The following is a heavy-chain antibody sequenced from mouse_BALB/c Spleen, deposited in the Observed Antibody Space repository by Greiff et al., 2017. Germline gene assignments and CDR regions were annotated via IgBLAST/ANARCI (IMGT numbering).Heavy chain of an antibody. J-gene: IGHJ2*01. CDR3: AREDYGYFDY. CDR1: GYAFTNYL. CDR2: INPGSGGT. V-gene: IGHV1-54*03. Sequence: QVQLKQSGAELVRPGTSVKVSCKASGYAFTNYLIEWVKQRPGQGLEWIGVINPGSGGTNYNEKFKGKATLTADKSSSTAYMQLSSLTSDDSAVYFCAREDYGYFDYWGQGTTLTVSS. D-gene: IGHD1-1*02.